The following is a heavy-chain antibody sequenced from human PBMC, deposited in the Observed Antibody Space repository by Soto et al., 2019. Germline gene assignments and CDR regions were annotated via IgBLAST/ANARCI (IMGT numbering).Heavy chain of an antibody. CDR1: GFTYSSYA. CDR3: AKHDGGTPPDAFDV. J-gene: IGHJ3*01. V-gene: IGHV3-23*01. D-gene: IGHD3-16*01. CDR2: ISGSGGTT. Sequence: GSLRLSCAASGFTYSSYAMSWIRQAPGKGLEWVSGISGSGGTTYYADSVQGRFTISRDNSKNTLYLQINTLRVEDTAVYYCAKHDGGTPPDAFDVWGQGTMVT.